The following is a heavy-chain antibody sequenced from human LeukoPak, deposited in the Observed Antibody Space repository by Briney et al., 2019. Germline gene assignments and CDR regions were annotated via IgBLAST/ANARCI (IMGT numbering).Heavy chain of an antibody. J-gene: IGHJ3*02. CDR1: GGSISSSSYY. CDR3: AREREDTARYSRLGNAFDI. CDR2: IYYSGST. Sequence: PSETLSLTCTVSGGSISSSSYYWGWIRQPPGKGLEWIGSIYYSGSTYYNPSLKSRVTISVDTSKNQFSLKLSSVTAADTAVYYCAREREDTARYSRLGNAFDIWGQGTMVTVSS. V-gene: IGHV4-39*07. D-gene: IGHD5-18*01.